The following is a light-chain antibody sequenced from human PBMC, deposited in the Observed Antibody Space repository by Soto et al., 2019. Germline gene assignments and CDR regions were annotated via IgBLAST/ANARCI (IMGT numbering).Light chain of an antibody. CDR2: DVS. CDR3: SSYTSSSTPHVV. Sequence: QSALTQPASVSGSPGQSITISCTGTSSDVGGYNYVSWYQQHPGKAPKLMIYDVSNRPSGVSNRFSGSKSGNTASLTISGLQAEDGADYYCSSYTSSSTPHVVFGGGTQLTDL. J-gene: IGLJ2*01. CDR1: SSDVGGYNY. V-gene: IGLV2-14*01.